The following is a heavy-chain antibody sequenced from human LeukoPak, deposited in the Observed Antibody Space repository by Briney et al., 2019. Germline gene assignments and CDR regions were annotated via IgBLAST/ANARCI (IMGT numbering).Heavy chain of an antibody. V-gene: IGHV3-23*01. Sequence: GGSLRLSCAASGFTFSSYAMNWVRQAPGKGLEWVSAISSSGISTYYADSVRGRFTISRDNSKNTLYLQMNSLRAEDAAVYFCAKAPVTSCRGAYCYPFDSWGQGTLVTVSS. D-gene: IGHD2-21*01. CDR2: ISSSGIST. CDR3: AKAPVTSCRGAYCYPFDS. CDR1: GFTFSSYA. J-gene: IGHJ4*02.